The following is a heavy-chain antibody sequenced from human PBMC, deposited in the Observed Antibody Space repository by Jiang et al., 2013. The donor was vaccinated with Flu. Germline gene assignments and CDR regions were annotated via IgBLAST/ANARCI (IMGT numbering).Heavy chain of an antibody. CDR1: GGSISSGFYH. J-gene: IGHJ2*01. CDR2: TYTGGST. D-gene: IGHD1-1*01. CDR3: ARAPSDWNDWYFDL. Sequence: GSGLVKPSQTLSLTCTVSGGSISSGFYHWNWIRQPAGEGLEWIGRTYTGGSTNYNPFLTGRVNILIDMSRNQFSLRLSSVTAADTAIYYCARAPSDWNDWYFDLWGRGTLVTVSS. V-gene: IGHV4-61*02.